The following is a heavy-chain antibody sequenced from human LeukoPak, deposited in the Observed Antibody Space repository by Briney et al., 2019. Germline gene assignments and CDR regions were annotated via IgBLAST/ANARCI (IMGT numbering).Heavy chain of an antibody. D-gene: IGHD3-22*01. CDR1: GYTFTGYY. V-gene: IGHV1-2*02. CDR3: ARVMSGYYSLGAFDI. J-gene: IGHJ3*02. Sequence: GASVKVSCKASGYTFTGYYMHWVRQAPGQGLEWMGWINPNSGGTNYAQKFQGRVTMTRDTSISTAYMELSRLRSDDTAVYYCARVMSGYYSLGAFDIWGQGTMVTVSS. CDR2: INPNSGGT.